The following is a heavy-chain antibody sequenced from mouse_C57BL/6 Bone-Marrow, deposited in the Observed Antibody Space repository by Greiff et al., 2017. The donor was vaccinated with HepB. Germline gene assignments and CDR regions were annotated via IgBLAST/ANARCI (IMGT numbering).Heavy chain of an antibody. CDR3: ARWRLLRAWFAY. D-gene: IGHD2-3*01. V-gene: IGHV1-55*01. J-gene: IGHJ2*01. CDR1: GYTFTSYW. Sequence: QVQLQQPGAELVKPGASVKMSCKASGYTFTSYWITWVKQRPGQGLEWIGDIYPGSGSTNYNEKFKSKATLTVDTSSSTAYMQLSSLTSEDSAVYYCARWRLLRAWFAYWGQGTTLTVSS. CDR2: IYPGSGST.